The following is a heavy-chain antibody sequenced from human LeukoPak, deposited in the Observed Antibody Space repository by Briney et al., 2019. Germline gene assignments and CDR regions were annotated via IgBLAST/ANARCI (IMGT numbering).Heavy chain of an antibody. CDR1: GFTFSTNA. D-gene: IGHD5-24*01. CDR3: TRVGYIDEGIDY. Sequence: GGSLRLSCLTSGFTFSTNAMSWVRQAPGKGLEWISGISGGGASTYYADSVKGRFTISRDNAKNSLYLQMNSLRAEDTAIYYCTRVGYIDEGIDYWGQGTLVTVSS. CDR2: ISGGGAST. V-gene: IGHV3-23*01. J-gene: IGHJ4*02.